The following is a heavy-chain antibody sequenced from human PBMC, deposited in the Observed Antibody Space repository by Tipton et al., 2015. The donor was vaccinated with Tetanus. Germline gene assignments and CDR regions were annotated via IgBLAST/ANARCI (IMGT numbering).Heavy chain of an antibody. D-gene: IGHD3-22*01. CDR3: ARGVTMIVVVNYFDY. V-gene: IGHV4-4*02. Sequence: TLSLTYAVSGGSIDSINWWSWVRQPPGQGLEWIGETSDSGYTNYNPSLKSRVTISVDTSGNLFSLKLSSVTAADTAVYYCARGVTMIVVVNYFDYWGQGTLVTVSS. CDR1: GGSIDSINW. J-gene: IGHJ4*02. CDR2: TSDSGYT.